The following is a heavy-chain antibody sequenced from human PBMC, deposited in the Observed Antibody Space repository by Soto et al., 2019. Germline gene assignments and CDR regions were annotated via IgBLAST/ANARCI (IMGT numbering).Heavy chain of an antibody. CDR3: ARDLHYGDYRGNYNWFDP. D-gene: IGHD4-17*01. V-gene: IGHV3-74*01. J-gene: IGHJ5*02. CDR1: GFTFSSYW. CDR2: ISSSGSST. Sequence: PGGSLRLSCAASGFTFSSYWMHWVRQAPGKGLEWVSRISSSGSSTCYADSVKGRFTISRDNAKNSLYLQMNSLRAEDTAVYYCARDLHYGDYRGNYNWFDPWGQGTLVTVSS.